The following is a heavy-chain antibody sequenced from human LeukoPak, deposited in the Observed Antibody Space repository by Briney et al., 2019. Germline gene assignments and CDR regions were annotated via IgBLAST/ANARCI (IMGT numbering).Heavy chain of an antibody. J-gene: IGHJ6*03. CDR2: IIPIFCTA. Sequence: SVNVSCKASGGTFSSYAISRVRQAPGQGLEWMGGIIPIFCTANYAQKFQGRVTITTDESTSTAYMELSSLRSEDTAVYYCGYYYGSGSQYDYYYYYMDVWGKGTTVTVSS. D-gene: IGHD3-10*01. CDR1: GGTFSSYA. CDR3: GYYYGSGSQYDYYYYYMDV. V-gene: IGHV1-69*05.